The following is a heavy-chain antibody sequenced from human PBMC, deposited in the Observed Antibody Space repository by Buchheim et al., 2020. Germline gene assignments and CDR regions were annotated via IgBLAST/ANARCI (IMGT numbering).Heavy chain of an antibody. CDR1: GGSMDSGGFY. Sequence: QVQLQESGPGLVKPSETLSLTCTVSGGSMDSGGFYWNWIRQHPGKGLELIGYMYNSGSTYFNPSLKSRVNISVDTSKTQFSLKLSSVTAADTAVYFCARCSRMYNFDYWGQGTL. CDR3: ARCSRMYNFDY. D-gene: IGHD1-1*01. CDR2: MYNSGST. V-gene: IGHV4-31*03. J-gene: IGHJ4*02.